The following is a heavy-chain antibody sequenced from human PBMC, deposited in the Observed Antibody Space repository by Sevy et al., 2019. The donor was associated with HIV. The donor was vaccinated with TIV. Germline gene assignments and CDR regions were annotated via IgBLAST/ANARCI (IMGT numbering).Heavy chain of an antibody. D-gene: IGHD3-10*01. CDR3: VRDRPGSGTTQLDY. J-gene: IGHJ4*02. CDR1: GFTFSRHG. V-gene: IGHV3-33*01. Sequence: GGSLRLSCAASGFTFSRHGMHWVRQAPGKGLEGVAVIWYDGSNKYYAESVKGRLTISRDNSKNTLYLQMNSLRAEDTAVYYCVRDRPGSGTTQLDYWGQGTLVTVSS. CDR2: IWYDGSNK.